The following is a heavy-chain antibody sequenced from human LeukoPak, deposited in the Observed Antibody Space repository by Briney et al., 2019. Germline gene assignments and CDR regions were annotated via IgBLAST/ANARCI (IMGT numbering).Heavy chain of an antibody. D-gene: IGHD3-22*01. CDR1: GGSISSFY. J-gene: IGHJ4*02. CDR2: VYYSGST. V-gene: IGHV4-59*08. Sequence: PSETLSLTCTVSGGSISSFYWSWIRQPPGKGLEWIGYVYYSGSTYYNPSLKSRVTISVDTSKNQFSLKLSSVTAADTAVYYCARGYYYDDYWGQGTLVTVSS. CDR3: ARGYYYDDY.